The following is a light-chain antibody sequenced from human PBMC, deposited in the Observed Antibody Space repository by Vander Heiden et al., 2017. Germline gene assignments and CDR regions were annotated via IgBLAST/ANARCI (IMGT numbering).Light chain of an antibody. J-gene: IGKJ4*01. CDR2: GAS. Sequence: EIVMTQSPATLSLSPGETATLSCRASQSVSSNLAWYQQKPGQAPRLLIYGASTRATGIPARFSGSGSGTEFTLTISSLQSEDFAGCYCQQYNTWPPLSFGGGTTVEIK. V-gene: IGKV3D-15*01. CDR3: QQYNTWPPLS. CDR1: QSVSSN.